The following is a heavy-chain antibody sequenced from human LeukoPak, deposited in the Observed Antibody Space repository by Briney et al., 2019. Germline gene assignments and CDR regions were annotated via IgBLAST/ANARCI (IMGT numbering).Heavy chain of an antibody. J-gene: IGHJ3*02. CDR1: GYSFTSYW. V-gene: IGHV5-51*01. D-gene: IGHD1-1*01. CDR3: AGGTDDAFDI. Sequence: GESLKISCKGSGYSFTSYWIGWVRPMPGKGLELMGIIYPGDYDTRYSPSLQGQVPISADKSISTAYLQWSSLKASDTAMYYCAGGTDDAFDIWGQGTMVTVSS. CDR2: IYPGDYDT.